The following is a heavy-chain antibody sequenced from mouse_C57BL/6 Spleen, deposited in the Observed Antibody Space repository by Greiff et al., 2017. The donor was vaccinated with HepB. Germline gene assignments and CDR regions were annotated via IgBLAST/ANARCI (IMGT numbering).Heavy chain of an antibody. V-gene: IGHV1-43*01. D-gene: IGHD1-1*01. Sequence: EVQVVESGPELVKPGASVKISCKASGYSFTGYYMHWVKQSSEKSLEWIGEINPSTGGTSYNQKFKGKATLTVDKSSSTAYMQLKSLTSEDSAVYYCARVATVVATGYFDVWGTGTTVTVSS. CDR3: ARVATVVATGYFDV. J-gene: IGHJ1*03. CDR2: INPSTGGT. CDR1: GYSFTGYY.